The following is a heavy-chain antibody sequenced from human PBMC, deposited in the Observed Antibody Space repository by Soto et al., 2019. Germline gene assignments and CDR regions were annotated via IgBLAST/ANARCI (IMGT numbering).Heavy chain of an antibody. Sequence: PGGSLRLSCVASGFSLSDYAVNWVRQAPGKGLEWVSFISSDSRTIYYADSVEGRFTVSRDNARNSVSLQMDSLRDEDAAVYYWARIKLVEWFFINVDVYDMDVWGQGTPVTV. D-gene: IGHD3-3*01. CDR1: GFSLSDYA. J-gene: IGHJ6*02. CDR2: ISSDSRTI. V-gene: IGHV3-48*02. CDR3: ARIKLVEWFFINVDVYDMDV.